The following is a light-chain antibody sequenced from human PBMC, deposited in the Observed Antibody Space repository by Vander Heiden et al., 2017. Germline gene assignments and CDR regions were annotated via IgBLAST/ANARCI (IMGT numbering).Light chain of an antibody. CDR3: CSTDSSGNQGV. CDR1: ALPNKF. Sequence: SYELTQPAPVSGSPGQTARITSSGDALPNKFAYWDQQKAGQAPVLVIFEHTNRPAGIPKRFSGSSSATLATLTISGAQVEDVADYYCCSTDSSGNQGVFGGGTKVTVL. V-gene: IGLV3-10*01. J-gene: IGLJ3*02. CDR2: EHT.